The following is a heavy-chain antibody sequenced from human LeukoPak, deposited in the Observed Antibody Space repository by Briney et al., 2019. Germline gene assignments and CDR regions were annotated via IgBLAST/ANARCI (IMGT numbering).Heavy chain of an antibody. D-gene: IGHD4-11*01. CDR3: ARVYSNYARYFDY. J-gene: IGHJ4*02. Sequence: SETLSLTCTVSGGSISSSSYYWGWIRQPPGQGLEWIGYIYYSGSTNYNPSLKSRVTISVDTSKNQFSLKLSSVTAADTAVYYCARVYSNYARYFDYWGQGTLVTVSS. CDR2: IYYSGST. CDR1: GGSISSSSYY. V-gene: IGHV4-61*05.